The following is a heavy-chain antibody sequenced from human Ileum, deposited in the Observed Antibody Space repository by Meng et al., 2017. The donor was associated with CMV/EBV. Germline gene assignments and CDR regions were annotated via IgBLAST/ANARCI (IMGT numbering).Heavy chain of an antibody. Sequence: ASGFRLRYYYMGWIRQAPGKGVKWISYISNSGGTIYYADFVKGRFTISRGNAKNSLFLQKNRLRGDDTAKYYCVRGGGWFAEFYWGQGTLVTVSS. V-gene: IGHV3-11*01. CDR2: ISNSGGTI. CDR1: GFRLRYYY. CDR3: VRGGGWFAEFY. D-gene: IGHD3-10*01. J-gene: IGHJ4*02.